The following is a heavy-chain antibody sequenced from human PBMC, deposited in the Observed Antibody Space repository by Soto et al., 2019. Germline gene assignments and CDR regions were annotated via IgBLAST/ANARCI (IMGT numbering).Heavy chain of an antibody. CDR2: IYYSGST. CDR1: GGSISSGDYY. J-gene: IGHJ6*02. CDR3: AREEYSSSSAPMDV. D-gene: IGHD6-6*01. V-gene: IGHV4-30-4*01. Sequence: LCGGSISSGDYYWSWIRQPPGKGLEWIGYIYYSGSTYYNPSLKSRVTISVDTSKNQFSLKLSSVTAADTAVYYCAREEYSSSSAPMDVWGQGTTVTVSS.